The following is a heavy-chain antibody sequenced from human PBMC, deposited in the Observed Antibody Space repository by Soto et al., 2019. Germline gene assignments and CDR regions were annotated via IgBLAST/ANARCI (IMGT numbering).Heavy chain of an antibody. Sequence: SETLSLTCTVSGGSISSYYWSWIRQPPGKGLEWIGYIYYSGSTNYNPSLKSRVTISVDTSKNQFSLKLSSVTAADTAVYYCARGGGRYCTNGVGYFDYWGQGTLVTVSS. CDR1: GGSISSYY. J-gene: IGHJ4*02. V-gene: IGHV4-59*01. D-gene: IGHD2-8*01. CDR2: IYYSGST. CDR3: ARGGGRYCTNGVGYFDY.